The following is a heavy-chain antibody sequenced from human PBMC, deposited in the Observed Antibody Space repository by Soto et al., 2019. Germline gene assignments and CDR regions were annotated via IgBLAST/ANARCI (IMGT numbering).Heavy chain of an antibody. D-gene: IGHD3-9*01. Sequence: PSETLSLTCTVSGVSVSSSGYYWSWIRQPPGKGLEWIGYIYYSGSTNYNPSLKSRVTISVDTSKNQFSLKLSSVTAADTAVYYCASAAGDWLLFGFDPWGQGTLVTVSS. CDR3: ASAAGDWLLFGFDP. V-gene: IGHV4-61*08. CDR2: IYYSGST. J-gene: IGHJ5*02. CDR1: GVSVSSSGYY.